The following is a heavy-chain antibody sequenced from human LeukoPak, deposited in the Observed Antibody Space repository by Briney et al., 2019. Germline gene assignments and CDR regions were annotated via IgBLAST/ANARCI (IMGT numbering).Heavy chain of an antibody. CDR2: ISGSGGST. CDR3: AKDIQYDSSGYYYKGYFDY. CDR1: GFTFSSYA. V-gene: IGHV3-23*01. J-gene: IGHJ4*02. Sequence: GGSLRLSCAASGFTFSSYAMSWVRQAPGKGLEWVSAISGSGGSTYYADSVKGRFTISRDNSKNTLYLQMNSLRAEDTAVYYCAKDIQYDSSGYYYKGYFDYWGQGTLVTVSS. D-gene: IGHD3-22*01.